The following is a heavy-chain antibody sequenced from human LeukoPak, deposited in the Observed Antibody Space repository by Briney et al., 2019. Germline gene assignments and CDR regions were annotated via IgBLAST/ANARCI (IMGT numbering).Heavy chain of an antibody. CDR3: GRGGGY. D-gene: IGHD3-16*01. Sequence: PGGSLRLSCAASGFTFSDYALGWVRQAPGRGLEWVATLSGSGAGTYYSDSVQGRFTISRDNSKRTLFLQMNSLRAEDTAVYYWGRGGGYWGRGPLVPV. CDR1: GFTFSDYA. CDR2: LSGSGAGT. V-gene: IGHV3-23*01. J-gene: IGHJ4*02.